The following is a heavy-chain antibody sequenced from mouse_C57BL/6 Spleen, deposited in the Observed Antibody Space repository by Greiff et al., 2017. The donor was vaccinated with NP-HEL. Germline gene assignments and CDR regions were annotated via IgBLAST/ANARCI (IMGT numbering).Heavy chain of an antibody. CDR2: ISSGSSTI. D-gene: IGHD1-1*01. J-gene: IGHJ2*01. Sequence: EVQLQQSGGGLVKPGGSLKLSCAASGFTFSDYGMYWVRQAPEKGLEWVAYISSGSSTIYYADTVKGRFTISRDNAKNTLFLQMTSLRSEDTAMYYCARGYYYGVFDYWGQGTTLTVSS. V-gene: IGHV5-17*01. CDR1: GFTFSDYG. CDR3: ARGYYYGVFDY.